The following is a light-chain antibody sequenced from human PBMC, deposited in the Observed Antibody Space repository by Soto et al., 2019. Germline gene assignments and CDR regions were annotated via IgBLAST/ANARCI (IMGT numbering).Light chain of an antibody. CDR2: END. J-gene: IGLJ2*01. CDR3: GTWDSSLSIVL. V-gene: IGLV1-51*01. CDR1: SSNIGNNY. Sequence: QSVLTQPPSVSVAPGQKVTISCSGSSSNIGNNYVSWFQQLPGTAPKLLIYENDKRPSGIPDRFSGSKSGTSATLGITGLQTGDEADYYCGTWDSSLSIVLFGGGTKLTVL.